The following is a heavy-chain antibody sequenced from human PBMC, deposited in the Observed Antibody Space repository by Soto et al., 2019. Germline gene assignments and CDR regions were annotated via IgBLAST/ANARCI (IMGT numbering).Heavy chain of an antibody. CDR3: AILGGEMGYCIGGSCPFDY. V-gene: IGHV1-2*04. Sequence: QVQLVQSGAEVKKPGASVKVSCKASGYTFTGYYMHWVRQAPGQGLEWMGWINPNSGGTNYAQKFQGWVTMTRDTSISTAYMELSRLRSDDTAVYYCAILGGEMGYCIGGSCPFDYWGQGTLVTVSS. CDR2: INPNSGGT. D-gene: IGHD2-15*01. J-gene: IGHJ4*02. CDR1: GYTFTGYY.